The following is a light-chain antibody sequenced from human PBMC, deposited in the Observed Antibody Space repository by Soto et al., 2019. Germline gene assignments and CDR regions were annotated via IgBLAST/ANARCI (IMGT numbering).Light chain of an antibody. CDR1: SSDVGAYNY. CDR3: CSYTSSSVYV. CDR2: DVS. J-gene: IGLJ1*01. V-gene: IGLV2-14*03. Sequence: HSVLTQPASVSGSPGQSITISCTGTSSDVGAYNYVSWYQQHPGRAPKLMIYDVSNRPSGISNRFSGSKSGNTASLTISGLQAEDEADYYCCSYTSSSVYVFGTATKLTVL.